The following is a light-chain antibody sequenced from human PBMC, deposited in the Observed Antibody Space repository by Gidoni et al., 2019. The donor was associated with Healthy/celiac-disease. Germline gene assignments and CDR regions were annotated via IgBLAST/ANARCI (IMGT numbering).Light chain of an antibody. CDR3: QQYNNWPPFT. J-gene: IGKJ3*01. Sequence: IVLPKSPATLSVSPGERATLSCRASQSVSSYLAWYQQKPGQAPRLLIYGASTRATGIPARFSGSGSGTEFTLTISSLQSEDFAVYYCQQYNNWPPFTFGPGTKVDIK. CDR1: QSVSSY. CDR2: GAS. V-gene: IGKV3-15*01.